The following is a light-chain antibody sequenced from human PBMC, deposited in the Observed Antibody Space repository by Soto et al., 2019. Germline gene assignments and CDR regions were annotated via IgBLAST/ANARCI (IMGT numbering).Light chain of an antibody. Sequence: VWTRAPATRSFPPGKGAILAIRASQSVAGSLAWYQQKPGQAPRLLIYDISTRAAAIPARFSGSEFWRVVTLPVSSLEPEDFVRSYWPQRSNRGTVGRGTRLEIK. CDR1: QSVAGS. CDR2: DIS. CDR3: PQRSNRGT. J-gene: IGKJ5*01. V-gene: IGKV3-11*02.